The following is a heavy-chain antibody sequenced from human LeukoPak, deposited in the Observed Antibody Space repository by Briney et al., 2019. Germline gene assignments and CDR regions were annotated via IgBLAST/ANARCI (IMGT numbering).Heavy chain of an antibody. Sequence: ASVKVSCKASGYPFVSYVIHWVRQAPGQRLEWMGWINPDNGNAEYSQKFQGRVTITRDPSATTAYMELSSLRSEDTAVYYCARVGFGQSYFDYWGQGTLVTVSS. CDR3: ARVGFGQSYFDY. CDR1: GYPFVSYV. CDR2: INPDNGNA. D-gene: IGHD3-3*01. V-gene: IGHV1-3*01. J-gene: IGHJ4*02.